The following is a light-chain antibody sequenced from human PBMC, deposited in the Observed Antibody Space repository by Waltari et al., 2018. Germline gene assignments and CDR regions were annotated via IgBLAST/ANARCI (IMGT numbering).Light chain of an antibody. V-gene: IGKV1-39*01. CDR3: QQSYSSPRS. CDR1: QTINTY. CDR2: GAS. Sequence: ILATPSQTSLSESVGDRDTITCRASQTINTYINWFQQKPGKAPKLLIYGASTLQSGVPSRFSGSGLGTVFTLTINNLQPEDVATYHCQQSYSSPRSFGQGTKLEI. J-gene: IGKJ2*03.